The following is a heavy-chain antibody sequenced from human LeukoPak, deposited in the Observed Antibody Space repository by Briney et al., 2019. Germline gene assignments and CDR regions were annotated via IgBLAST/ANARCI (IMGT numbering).Heavy chain of an antibody. Sequence: GGSRRLSCAASGFTFSNYGMHWVRQAPGKGLEWVTIIQYDGSNKYYADSVKGRFTVSRDNSKNTLYLQMNSLRAEDTAVYYRAKHGDTTETTWTFGSDYCGQGTLVTVSS. CDR1: GFTFSNYG. CDR3: AKHGDTTETTWTFGSDY. D-gene: IGHD1-1*01. J-gene: IGHJ4*02. V-gene: IGHV3-30*02. CDR2: IQYDGSNK.